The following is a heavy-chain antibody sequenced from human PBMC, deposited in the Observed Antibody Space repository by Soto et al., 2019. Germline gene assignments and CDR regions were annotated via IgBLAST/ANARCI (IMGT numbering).Heavy chain of an antibody. J-gene: IGHJ4*02. CDR1: GYSFTSYW. CDR2: IYPDDSDT. V-gene: IGHV5-51*01. Sequence: GESLKISCQGSGYSFTSYWIGWVRQMPGKGLEWMGIIYPDDSDTRYSPSFQGQVTISADKSINTAYLQWSSLKASDSAMYYCARPGLTASSSFDYWGQGTLVTVSS. CDR3: ARPGLTASSSFDY. D-gene: IGHD6-6*01.